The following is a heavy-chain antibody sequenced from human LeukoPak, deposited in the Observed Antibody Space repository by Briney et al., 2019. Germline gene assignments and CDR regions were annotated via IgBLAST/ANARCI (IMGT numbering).Heavy chain of an antibody. V-gene: IGHV3-30*04. J-gene: IGHJ4*02. CDR3: ARDWRYYDSSGYGYVFDY. Sequence: GGSLRLSSAASGFTFSSYAMHWVRQAPGKGLEWVAVISYDGSNKYYADSVKGRFTISRDNSKNTLYLQMNSLRAEDTAVYYCARDWRYYDSSGYGYVFDYWGQGTLVTVSS. CDR2: ISYDGSNK. CDR1: GFTFSSYA. D-gene: IGHD3-22*01.